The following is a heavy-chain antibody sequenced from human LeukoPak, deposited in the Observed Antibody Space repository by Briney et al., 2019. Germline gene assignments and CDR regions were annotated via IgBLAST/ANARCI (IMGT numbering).Heavy chain of an antibody. Sequence: ASVKVSCKASGYTFTSYYMHWVRQAPGQGLEWMGIINPSGGSTSYARKFQGRVTMTRDTSTSTVYMELSSLRSEDTAVYYCARDGDILTGYYRNWFDPWGQGTLVTVSS. CDR3: ARDGDILTGYYRNWFDP. CDR1: GYTFTSYY. J-gene: IGHJ5*02. D-gene: IGHD3-9*01. CDR2: INPSGGST. V-gene: IGHV1-46*01.